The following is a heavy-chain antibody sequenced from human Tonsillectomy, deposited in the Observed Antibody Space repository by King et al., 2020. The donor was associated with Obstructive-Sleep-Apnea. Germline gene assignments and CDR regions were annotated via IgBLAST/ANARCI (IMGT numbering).Heavy chain of an antibody. V-gene: IGHV4-39*07. Sequence: LQLQESGPGRLKPSETLSLTCTVSGGSINSGVYSWGWIRQPPGKGLEWIGSFFYTGSTYNNPSLKSRVTISVDMSKNQFSLKLNSVTAADTAFYYCASIYTSHVVGDIDWFDPWGPGTLVTVSS. J-gene: IGHJ5*02. CDR2: FFYTGST. CDR1: GGSINSGVYS. D-gene: IGHD5-12*01. CDR3: ASIYTSHVVGDIDWFDP.